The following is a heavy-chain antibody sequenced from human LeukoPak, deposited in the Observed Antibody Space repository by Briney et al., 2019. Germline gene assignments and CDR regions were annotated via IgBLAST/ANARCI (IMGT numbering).Heavy chain of an antibody. CDR2: INQAGSDK. V-gene: IGHV3-7*05. CDR1: GFSFNNYW. Sequence: GGSLRLSCAASGFSFNNYWMSWVRQAPGKGLEWVANINQAGSDKYYLDSVKGRFTISRDNAKNLLYLQMNSLRAEDTAVYYCARGMIRGVMDDYWGQGTLVTVSS. CDR3: ARGMIRGVMDDY. D-gene: IGHD3-10*01. J-gene: IGHJ4*02.